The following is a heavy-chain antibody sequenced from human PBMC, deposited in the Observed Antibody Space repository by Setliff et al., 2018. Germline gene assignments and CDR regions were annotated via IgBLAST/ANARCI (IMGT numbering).Heavy chain of an antibody. Sequence: GGSLRLSCAASGFSFSGSAVYWVRQASVKGLEWIGRIRGRTDNYATAYAASVRGRFTISRDDSKNTAYLQMNNLKTEDTAVYYCVRAAAGLDIWSQKIVVTVSS. V-gene: IGHV3-73*01. CDR1: GFSFSGSA. J-gene: IGHJ4*02. D-gene: IGHD3-16*01. CDR3: VRAAAGLDI. CDR2: IRGRTDNYAT.